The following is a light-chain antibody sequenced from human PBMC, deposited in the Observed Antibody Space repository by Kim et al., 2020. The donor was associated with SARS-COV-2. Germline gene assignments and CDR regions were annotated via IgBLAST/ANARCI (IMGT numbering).Light chain of an antibody. V-gene: IGLV3-19*01. J-gene: IGLJ2*01. CDR1: SRRTYY. CDR2: GKN. CDR3: NSRDNNDNVL. Sequence: VAVGQTVRITCQGDSRRTYYTTWFQQKPGQAPIVVFYGKNNRPSGIPDRFSGSSSGNTASLTITATQAGDEADYYCNSRDNNDNVLFGGGTQLTVL.